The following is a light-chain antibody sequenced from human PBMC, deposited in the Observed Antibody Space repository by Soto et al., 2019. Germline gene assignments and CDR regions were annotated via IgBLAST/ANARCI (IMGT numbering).Light chain of an antibody. CDR2: WAS. CDR1: QTVLSSSNHENY. Sequence: DIVMTQSPDSLAVSLGERATVNCKSSQTVLSSSNHENYLAWYQRKPGQPPRLLIYWASTRESGVPDRFSGSGSGTDFTLTISSLQAEDVALYYCQQYYTTPYTFGQGTNLEIK. V-gene: IGKV4-1*01. J-gene: IGKJ2*01. CDR3: QQYYTTPYT.